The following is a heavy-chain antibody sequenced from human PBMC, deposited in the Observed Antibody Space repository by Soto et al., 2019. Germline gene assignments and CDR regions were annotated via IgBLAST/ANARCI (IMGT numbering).Heavy chain of an antibody. J-gene: IGHJ2*01. CDR3: ASAGGGISAYWHFDL. CDR2: ISYDGDNR. V-gene: IGHV3-30-3*01. CDR1: GFSFSFYA. D-gene: IGHD2-15*01. Sequence: QVQLVESGGGVVQPGRSLRLSCAASGFSFSFYAMHWVRQAPGKGLEWVAVISYDGDNRYYADSVKGRFTVSRDNSKNTLYLQMNTLKSEDTAVYYCASAGGGISAYWHFDLWGRGTLVTVSS.